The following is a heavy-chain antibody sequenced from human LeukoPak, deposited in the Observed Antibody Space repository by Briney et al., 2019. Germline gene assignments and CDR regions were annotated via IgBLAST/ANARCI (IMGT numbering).Heavy chain of an antibody. CDR2: IKQDGSET. J-gene: IGHJ4*02. Sequence: GGSLRLSCAASGFIFSTYWMSWVRQAPGKGLECVANIKQDGSETHYVDSVKGRFTISRDNGRNSMYPQMNSLRAEDTAVYYCARDRSIVGALDYWGQGTLVTVSS. D-gene: IGHD1-26*01. CDR1: GFIFSTYW. V-gene: IGHV3-7*01. CDR3: ARDRSIVGALDY.